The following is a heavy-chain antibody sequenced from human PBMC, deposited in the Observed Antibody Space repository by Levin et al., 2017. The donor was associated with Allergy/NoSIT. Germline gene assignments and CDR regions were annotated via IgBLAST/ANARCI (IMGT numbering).Heavy chain of an antibody. D-gene: IGHD6-19*01. V-gene: IGHV4-59*01. Sequence: PSETLSLTCTVSGGSISSYYWSWIRQPPGKGLEWIGYIYYSGSTNYNPSLKSRVTISVDTSKNQFSLKLSSVTAADTAVYYCARGLPYSSGWLVSAFDIWGQGTMVTVSS. CDR1: GGSISSYY. CDR3: ARGLPYSSGWLVSAFDI. J-gene: IGHJ3*02. CDR2: IYYSGST.